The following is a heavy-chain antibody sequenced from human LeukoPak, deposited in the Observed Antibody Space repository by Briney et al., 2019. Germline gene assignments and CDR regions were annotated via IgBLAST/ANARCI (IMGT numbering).Heavy chain of an antibody. J-gene: IGHJ3*02. CDR3: ARDREHIVVVTPPDAFDI. D-gene: IGHD2-21*02. CDR1: GGSISSYY. CDR2: IYYSGST. V-gene: IGHV4-59*01. Sequence: SETLSLTCTVSGGSISSYYWSWIRQPPGKGLEWIGYIYYSGSTNYNPSLKSRVTISVDTSKNQFSLKLSSVTAADTAVYYCARDREHIVVVTPPDAFDIWGQGTMVTVSS.